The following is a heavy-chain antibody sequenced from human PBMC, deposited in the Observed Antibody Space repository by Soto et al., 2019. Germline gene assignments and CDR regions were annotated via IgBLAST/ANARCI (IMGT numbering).Heavy chain of an antibody. D-gene: IGHD3-9*01. CDR2: ISYHSIGT. CDR3: AKDPSTGPADF. J-gene: IGHJ4*02. V-gene: IGHV3-23*01. CDR1: GFSFSDSA. Sequence: ESGGHLVQPGGSLRLSCVASGFSFSDSAMFWVRQAPGKGLEWVSTISYHSIGTHYADSVKGRFTISRDNSKDTVWLQMNGLRAEDTAVYYCAKDPSTGPADFWGQGTLVTVSS.